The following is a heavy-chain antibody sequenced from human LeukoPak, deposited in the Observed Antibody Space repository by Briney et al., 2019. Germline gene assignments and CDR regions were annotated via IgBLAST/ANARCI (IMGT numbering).Heavy chain of an antibody. CDR3: ARETNDYGDYFPSRSLGFDP. CDR1: GGSISSYY. CDR2: IYHSGTT. J-gene: IGHJ5*02. D-gene: IGHD4-17*01. Sequence: PSETLSLTCTVSGGSISSYYWSWIRQPPGKGLEWIGYIYHSGTTYYNPSLKSRVTISVDTSKNQFSLKLSSVTAADTAVYYCARETNDYGDYFPSRSLGFDPWGQGTLVAVSS. V-gene: IGHV4-59*12.